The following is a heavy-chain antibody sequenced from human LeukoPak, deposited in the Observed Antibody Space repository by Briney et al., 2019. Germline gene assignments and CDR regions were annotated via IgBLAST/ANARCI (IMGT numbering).Heavy chain of an antibody. CDR1: GGSISSHY. D-gene: IGHD3-22*01. CDR3: ARIRDSSGYPYDY. J-gene: IGHJ4*02. Sequence: SETLSLTCTVSGGSISSHYWSWIRQPPGKGLEWIGYISYGGSTIYNPSPRSRVTISADTSKNQFSLRLSSVTAADTAVYYCARIRDSSGYPYDYWGQGTLVTVSS. V-gene: IGHV4-59*11. CDR2: ISYGGST.